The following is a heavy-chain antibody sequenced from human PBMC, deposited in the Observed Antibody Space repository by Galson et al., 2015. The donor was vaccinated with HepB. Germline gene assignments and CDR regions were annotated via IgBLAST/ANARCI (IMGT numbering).Heavy chain of an antibody. Sequence: SLRLSCAASGFTFSSYGMRWVRQAPGKGLEWVAVIWYDGSNKYYADSVKGRFTISRDNSKNTLYLQMNSLRAEDTAVYYCARESYYDFWSGEEDDRYYGMDVWGQGTTVTVSS. CDR1: GFTFSSYG. CDR2: IWYDGSNK. J-gene: IGHJ6*02. V-gene: IGHV3-33*01. CDR3: ARESYYDFWSGEEDDRYYGMDV. D-gene: IGHD3-3*01.